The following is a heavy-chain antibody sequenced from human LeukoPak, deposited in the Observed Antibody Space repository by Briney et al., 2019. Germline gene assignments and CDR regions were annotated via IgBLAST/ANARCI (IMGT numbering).Heavy chain of an antibody. V-gene: IGHV4-34*10. Sequence: PAETLSLTCAVSGVSFGRYSLTWIRQSPGKGLECIGEINFSGYTNYNPSLKSRLTMSIDTSTNQSYLKLASVTAADTAIYFCARVGSTPAKFDHWGQGTLVTVSS. CDR2: INFSGYT. CDR1: GVSFGRYS. CDR3: ARVGSTPAKFDH. D-gene: IGHD2-2*01. J-gene: IGHJ4*02.